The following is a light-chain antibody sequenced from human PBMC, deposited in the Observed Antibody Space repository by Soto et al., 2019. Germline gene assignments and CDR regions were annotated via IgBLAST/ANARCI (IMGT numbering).Light chain of an antibody. J-gene: IGLJ1*01. CDR2: EVS. CDR1: SSDVGGYNY. CDR3: SSYTSGSLYV. Sequence: QSALTQPASVSGSPGQSITISCTGTSSDVGGYNYVSWYQQHPGKAPKLMIYEVSNSPSGVSNHFSGSKSGNTVSLTISRLQAEDEADYYCSSYTSGSLYVFGTGTKLTVL. V-gene: IGLV2-14*01.